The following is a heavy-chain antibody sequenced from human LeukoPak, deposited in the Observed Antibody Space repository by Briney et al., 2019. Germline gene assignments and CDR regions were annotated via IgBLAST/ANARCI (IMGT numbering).Heavy chain of an antibody. CDR1: GGSISSYY. J-gene: IGHJ5*02. Sequence: SGTLSLTCTVSGGSISSYYWSWIRQPPGKGLEWIGYIYYSGSTNYNPSLKSRVTISVDTSKNQFSLKLSSVTAADTAVYYCARDATYYYGSGPSWFDPWGQGTLVTVSS. V-gene: IGHV4-59*01. CDR2: IYYSGST. CDR3: ARDATYYYGSGPSWFDP. D-gene: IGHD3-10*01.